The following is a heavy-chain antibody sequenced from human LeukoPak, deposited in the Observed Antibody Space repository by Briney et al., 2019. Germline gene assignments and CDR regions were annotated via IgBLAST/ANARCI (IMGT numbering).Heavy chain of an antibody. CDR2: IWYDGSNK. D-gene: IGHD3-22*01. CDR3: ARGGDYYDSSGYSDY. CDR1: VFAFSTYS. J-gene: IGHJ4*02. V-gene: IGHV3-33*08. Sequence: PGGCVRLSCAASVFAFSTYSIKWVRQAPRKGREWVVAIWYDGSNKYYADSVKGRFTISRDNSKNTLYLQMNSLRAEDTAVYYCARGGDYYDSSGYSDYWGQGTLVTDSS.